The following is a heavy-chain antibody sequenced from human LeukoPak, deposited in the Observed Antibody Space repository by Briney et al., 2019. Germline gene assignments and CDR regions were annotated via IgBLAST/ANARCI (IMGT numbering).Heavy chain of an antibody. CDR1: GYTFTSYG. CDR3: ARGGGSYYVDYYYGMDV. V-gene: IGHV1-18*01. J-gene: IGHJ6*02. D-gene: IGHD1-26*01. Sequence: GASVKVSCKASGYTFTSYGISWVRQAPGQGLEWMGWISAYNGNTNYAQKLQGRVTMTTDTYTSTAYMELRSLRSDDTAVYYCARGGGSYYVDYYYGMDVWGQGTTVTVSS. CDR2: ISAYNGNT.